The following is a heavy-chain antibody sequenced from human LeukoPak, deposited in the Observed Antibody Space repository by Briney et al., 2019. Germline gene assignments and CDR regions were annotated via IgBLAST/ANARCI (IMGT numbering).Heavy chain of an antibody. D-gene: IGHD6-6*01. CDR2: VRDDGSTK. J-gene: IGHJ4*02. V-gene: IGHV3-30*02. Sequence: PGGSLRLSCAASGFTFRSYGMHWVRQAPGKGLEWMAFVRDDGSTKYYADSVKGRFTISRDNSKSTLFLPMNSLRAEDTAVYFCAKIVSSSWGFFDSWGQGTLVTVSS. CDR3: AKIVSSSWGFFDS. CDR1: GFTFRSYG.